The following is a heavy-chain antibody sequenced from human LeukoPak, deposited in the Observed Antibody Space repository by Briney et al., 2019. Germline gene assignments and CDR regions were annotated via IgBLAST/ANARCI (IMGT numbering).Heavy chain of an antibody. D-gene: IGHD3-10*01. J-gene: IGHJ4*02. Sequence: AGGSLRLSCAASGFSFRNYWMGWVRQAPGKGLACVANIKTDGSETYFVDSVKGRFTISRDNAKNSLFLQMNSLRAEDTAIYYCVSAIRGSPIDYWGQGTLVSVPS. V-gene: IGHV3-7*01. CDR1: GFSFRNYW. CDR2: IKTDGSET. CDR3: VSAIRGSPIDY.